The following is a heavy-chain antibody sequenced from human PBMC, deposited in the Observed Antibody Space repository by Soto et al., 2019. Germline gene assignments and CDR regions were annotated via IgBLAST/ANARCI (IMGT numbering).Heavy chain of an antibody. CDR3: VKDIPSRITIFGVGDY. CDR2: ISSNGGST. J-gene: IGHJ4*02. D-gene: IGHD3-3*01. V-gene: IGHV3-64D*08. CDR1: GFTFSSYA. Sequence: PGGFLRLSCSASGFTFSSYAMHWVRQAPGKGLEYVSAISSNGGSTYYADSVKGRFTISRDNSKNTLYLQMSSLRAEDTAVYYCVKDIPSRITIFGVGDYWGQGTLVTVSS.